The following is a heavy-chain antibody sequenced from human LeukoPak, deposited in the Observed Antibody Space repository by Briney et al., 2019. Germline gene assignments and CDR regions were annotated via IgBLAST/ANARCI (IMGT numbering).Heavy chain of an antibody. CDR2: IYYSGST. V-gene: IGHV4-39*07. CDR1: GGSISSSSYY. CDR3: AREGEAAAGMDY. Sequence: SETLSLTCTVSGGSISSSSYYWGWIRQPPGKGLEWIGSIYYSGSTYYSPSLKSRVTISVDTSKNQFSLKLSSVTAADTAVYYCAREGEAAAGMDYWGQGTLVTVSS. D-gene: IGHD6-13*01. J-gene: IGHJ4*02.